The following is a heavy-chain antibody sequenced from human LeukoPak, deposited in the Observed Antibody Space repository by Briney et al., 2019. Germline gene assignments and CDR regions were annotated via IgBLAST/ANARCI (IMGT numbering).Heavy chain of an antibody. V-gene: IGHV3-48*04. D-gene: IGHD2-2*01. J-gene: IGHJ5*02. CDR2: ISSSGSTI. Sequence: GSLRLSCAASGFTFSSYSMNWVRQAPGKGLEWVSYISSSGSTIYYADSVKGRFTISRDNAKNSLYLQMNSLRAEDTAVYYCARVRFGYCSSTSCHPSFDPWGQGTLVTVSS. CDR1: GFTFSSYS. CDR3: ARVRFGYCSSTSCHPSFDP.